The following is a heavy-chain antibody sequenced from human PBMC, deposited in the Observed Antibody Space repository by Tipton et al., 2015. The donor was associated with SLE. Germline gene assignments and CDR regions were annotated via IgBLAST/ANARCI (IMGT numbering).Heavy chain of an antibody. CDR2: LFFIGKT. CDR1: GDSISRSSYY. Sequence: TLSLTCTVSGDSISRSSYYWGWFRQPPGKGLEWIGTLFFIGKTFYNPSLKSRVTISIDTPKNQFSLNVNSLTAADTAVYYCARLAQSRLVDHWGQGTLVTVSS. J-gene: IGHJ4*02. CDR3: ARLAQSRLVDH. V-gene: IGHV4-39*07.